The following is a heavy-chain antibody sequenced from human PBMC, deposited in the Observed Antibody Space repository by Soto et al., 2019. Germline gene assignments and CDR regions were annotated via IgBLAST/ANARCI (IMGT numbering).Heavy chain of an antibody. CDR2: INAGNGNT. Sequence: ASVKVSCKASGYTFTSYAMHWVRQAPGQRLEWMGWINAGNGNTKYSQKFQGWVTMTRDTSIRTVYMELSRLRSDDTAVYYCARESGGATATLDYYYFYMDVWGKGTTVTVSS. J-gene: IGHJ6*03. CDR1: GYTFTSYA. CDR3: ARESGGATATLDYYYFYMDV. V-gene: IGHV1-3*01. D-gene: IGHD5-12*01.